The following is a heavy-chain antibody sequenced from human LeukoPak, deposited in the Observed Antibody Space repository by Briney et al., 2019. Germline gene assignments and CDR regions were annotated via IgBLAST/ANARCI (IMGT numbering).Heavy chain of an antibody. D-gene: IGHD1-26*01. J-gene: IGHJ5*02. Sequence: SETLSLTCTVSGGSISSYYWSWIRQPAGKGLEWIGCIYTSGSTNYNPSLKSRVTISLDKSKNQVSLKLSSVTAADTAVYYCARSGGLYWFDPWGQGTLVTVSS. CDR3: ARSGGLYWFDP. CDR1: GGSISSYY. V-gene: IGHV4-4*07. CDR2: IYTSGST.